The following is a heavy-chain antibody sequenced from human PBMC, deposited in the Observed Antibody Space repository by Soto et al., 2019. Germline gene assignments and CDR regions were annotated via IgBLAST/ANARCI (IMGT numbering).Heavy chain of an antibody. J-gene: IGHJ3*02. Sequence: QVQLQESGPGLVKPSETLSLTCTVSGGSISSYYWSWIRQPPGKGLEWIGYIYYSGSTNYNPSLKSRVTISVDTSKNQFSLKLSSVTAADTAVYYCARTVMITFGGVIDDAFDIWGQGTMVTVSS. V-gene: IGHV4-59*01. D-gene: IGHD3-16*02. CDR3: ARTVMITFGGVIDDAFDI. CDR1: GGSISSYY. CDR2: IYYSGST.